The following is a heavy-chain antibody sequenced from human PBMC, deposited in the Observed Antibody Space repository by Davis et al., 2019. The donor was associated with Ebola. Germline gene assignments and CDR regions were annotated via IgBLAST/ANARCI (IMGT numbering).Heavy chain of an antibody. D-gene: IGHD3-10*01. Sequence: SVKVSCKASGGTFSSYAISWVRQAPGQGLEWMGGIIPILGIANYAQNLQGRVIMTTGTSTNTVYMELRSLRSDDTAVYYCARDRLPGGALGAFDIWGQGTMVTVSS. CDR2: IIPILGIA. CDR3: ARDRLPGGALGAFDI. V-gene: IGHV1-69*10. J-gene: IGHJ3*02. CDR1: GGTFSSYA.